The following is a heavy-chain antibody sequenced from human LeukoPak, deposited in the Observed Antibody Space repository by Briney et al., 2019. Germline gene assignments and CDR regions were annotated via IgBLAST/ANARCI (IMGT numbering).Heavy chain of an antibody. CDR2: IDPHSGGT. V-gene: IGHV1-2*02. Sequence: ASVKVSCKASGYTFIDYYIHWVRQAPGQGLEWMRCIDPHSGGTKYAQKLQGRVTMTRDTSISTAYMELTRLRSDDTAMFYCAREYYDSSGTKYAFDIWGQGTMVTVSS. J-gene: IGHJ3*02. CDR3: AREYYDSSGTKYAFDI. CDR1: GYTFIDYY. D-gene: IGHD3-22*01.